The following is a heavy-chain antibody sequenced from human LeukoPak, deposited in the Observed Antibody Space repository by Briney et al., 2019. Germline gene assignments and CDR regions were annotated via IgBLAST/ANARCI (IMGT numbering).Heavy chain of an antibody. V-gene: IGHV4-59*01. J-gene: IGHJ6*03. CDR2: IYYYGST. CDR1: GGSMRNYY. Sequence: PSETLTLTCTVSGGSMRNYYWTWIRQPPGEGLEWLAYIYYYGSTNYNPSLESRLTLTVDTSKNQFSLKLSSVTAADTAVYDCARKGAGSYGFRYIDVWGKGTTVTVS. CDR3: ARKGAGSYGFRYIDV. D-gene: IGHD5-18*01.